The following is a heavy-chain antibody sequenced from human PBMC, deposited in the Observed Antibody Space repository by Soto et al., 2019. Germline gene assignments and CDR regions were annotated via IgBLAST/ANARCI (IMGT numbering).Heavy chain of an antibody. V-gene: IGHV4-59*08. J-gene: IGHJ4*02. Sequence: PSETLSLTCTVSGGSISSYYWSWIRQPPGKGLEWIGYIYYSGGTNYNPSLKSRVTISVDTSKNQFSLKLSSVTAADTAVYYCARHRPYSGHKKYYFDYWGQGTLVTVSS. CDR2: IYYSGGT. CDR3: ARHRPYSGHKKYYFDY. CDR1: GGSISSYY. D-gene: IGHD5-12*01.